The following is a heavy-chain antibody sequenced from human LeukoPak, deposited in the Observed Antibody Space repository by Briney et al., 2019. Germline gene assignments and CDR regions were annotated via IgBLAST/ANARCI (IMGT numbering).Heavy chain of an antibody. Sequence: SETLSLTCAVYGGSFSGYYWSWIRQPPGKGLEWIGEINHSGSTNYNPSLKSRVTISVDTSKNQFSLKLSSVTAADTAVYYCARGRGFLRAYYFDYWGQGTPVTVSS. J-gene: IGHJ4*02. D-gene: IGHD2/OR15-2a*01. CDR2: INHSGST. CDR1: GGSFSGYY. V-gene: IGHV4-34*01. CDR3: ARGRGFLRAYYFDY.